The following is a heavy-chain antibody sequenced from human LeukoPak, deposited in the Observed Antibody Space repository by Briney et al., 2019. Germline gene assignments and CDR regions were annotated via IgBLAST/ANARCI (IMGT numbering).Heavy chain of an antibody. J-gene: IGHJ4*02. CDR2: IYYSGST. CDR1: GGSFSGYY. Sequence: PSETLSLTCAVYGGSFSGYYWSWIRQPPGKGLEWIGYIYYSGSTKYNPSLKSRVTISEDTSKNQFSLKVSSVTAADTAVYYCARVRRTAAGSFDYWGQGTLVTVSS. V-gene: IGHV4-59*01. CDR3: ARVRRTAAGSFDY. D-gene: IGHD6-13*01.